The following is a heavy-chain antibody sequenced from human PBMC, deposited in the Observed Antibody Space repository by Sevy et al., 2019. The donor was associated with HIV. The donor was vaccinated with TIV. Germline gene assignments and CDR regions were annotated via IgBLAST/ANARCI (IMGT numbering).Heavy chain of an antibody. J-gene: IGHJ5*02. CDR1: GGSFSGYY. CDR2: SNQSGST. V-gene: IGHV4-34*01. Sequence: SETLSLTCAVYGGSFSGYYWSWIRQPPGKGLEWVGESNQSGSTNYNPSLKSPVTITVDTSKNQFSLKLSSVTAADTAVYYCARGGITMVRCGIRPGWFDPWGQGTLVTVSS. D-gene: IGHD3-10*01. CDR3: ARGGITMVRCGIRPGWFDP.